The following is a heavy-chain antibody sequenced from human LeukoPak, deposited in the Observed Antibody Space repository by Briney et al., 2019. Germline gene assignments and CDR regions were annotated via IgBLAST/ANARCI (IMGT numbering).Heavy chain of an antibody. CDR3: ARGAWLVPDPFDI. J-gene: IGHJ3*02. V-gene: IGHV7-4-1*02. CDR1: GYTFTGYY. CDR2: INTNTGNP. D-gene: IGHD6-19*01. Sequence: ASVKVSCKASGYTFTGYYMHWVRQAPGQGLEWMGWINTNTGNPTYAQGFTGRFVFSLDTSVSTAYLQISSLKAEDTAVYYCARGAWLVPDPFDIWGQGTMVTVSS.